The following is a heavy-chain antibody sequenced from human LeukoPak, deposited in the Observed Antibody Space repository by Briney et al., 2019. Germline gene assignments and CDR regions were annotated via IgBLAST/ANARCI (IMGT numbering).Heavy chain of an antibody. CDR2: IYTSGST. D-gene: IGHD3-16*01. CDR1: GGSISSGSYY. V-gene: IGHV4-61*02. Sequence: TSETLSLTCTVSGGSISSGSYYWSWIRQPAGKGLEWIGRIYTSGSTNYNPSLKSRVTISVDTSKNQFSLKLSSVTAADTAVYFCARWGSGTSPFDDWGQGTLVTVSS. CDR3: ARWGSGTSPFDD. J-gene: IGHJ4*02.